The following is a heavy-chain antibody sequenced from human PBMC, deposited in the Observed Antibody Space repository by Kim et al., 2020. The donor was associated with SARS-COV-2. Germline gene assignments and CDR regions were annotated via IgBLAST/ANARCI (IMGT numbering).Heavy chain of an antibody. CDR3: ARITTLNAFDI. CDR1: GFTFSSYS. CDR2: ISSSSSYI. Sequence: GWSLRLSCAASGFTFSSYSMNWVRQAPGKGLEWVSSISSSSSYIYYADSVKGRFTISRDNAKNSLYLQMNSLRAEDTAVYYCARITTLNAFDIWGQGTMVTVSS. J-gene: IGHJ3*02. D-gene: IGHD4-4*01. V-gene: IGHV3-21*01.